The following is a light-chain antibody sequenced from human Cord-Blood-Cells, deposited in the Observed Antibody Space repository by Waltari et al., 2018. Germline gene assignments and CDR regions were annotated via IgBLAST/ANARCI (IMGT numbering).Light chain of an antibody. V-gene: IGKV3-11*01. CDR1: QRVSSY. Sequence: EIVLTQSPATLSLSPGERATLSCRASQRVSSYLAWYQQKPGQAPWLLIYDASNRATGIPARFSGSGSGTDFTLTISSLEPEDFAVYYCQQRSNWPPLTFGGGTKVEIK. CDR2: DAS. CDR3: QQRSNWPPLT. J-gene: IGKJ4*01.